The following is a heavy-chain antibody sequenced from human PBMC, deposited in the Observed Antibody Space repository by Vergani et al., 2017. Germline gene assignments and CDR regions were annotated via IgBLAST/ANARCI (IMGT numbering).Heavy chain of an antibody. Sequence: QVQLQESGPGLVKPSETLSLTCSVSGDSMNTYYWTWIRQPPGKGLEWIGRIYTSGSTNYNPSLKSRVTMSVDTSKNQFSLKLSSVTAADSAVYYCARDSVVPAAISSGWFDPWGQGTLVTVSS. D-gene: IGHD2-2*01. CDR3: ARDSVVPAAISSGWFDP. CDR1: GDSMNTYY. CDR2: IYTSGST. J-gene: IGHJ5*02. V-gene: IGHV4-4*07.